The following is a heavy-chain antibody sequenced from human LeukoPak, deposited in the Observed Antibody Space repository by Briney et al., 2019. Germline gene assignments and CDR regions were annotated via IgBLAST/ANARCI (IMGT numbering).Heavy chain of an antibody. CDR3: ARDFEDGERLVLYAFDI. Sequence: SETLSLTCAVSGGSISSYYWSWIRQPPGKGLEWIGYIYSSGSTNYNPSLKSRVTISVDTSKNQFSLKLRSVTAADTAVYYCARDFEDGERLVLYAFDIWGQGTMVTVSS. CDR1: GGSISSYY. J-gene: IGHJ3*02. D-gene: IGHD6-6*01. CDR2: IYSSGST. V-gene: IGHV4-59*01.